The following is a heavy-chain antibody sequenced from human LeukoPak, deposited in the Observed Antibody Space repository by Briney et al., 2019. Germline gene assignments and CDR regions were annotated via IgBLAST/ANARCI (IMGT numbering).Heavy chain of an antibody. J-gene: IGHJ4*02. CDR3: ARVFKQQLTN. CDR1: GVSFSGYY. V-gene: IGHV4-34*01. Sequence: PSETLSLTCAVYGVSFSGYYWSWLRQPPGKGLEWVGEINHSGSTNYNPSLKSRVTISVDTSKNQFSLKLSSVTAADTAVYYCARVFKQQLTNWGQGTLVTVSS. CDR2: INHSGST. D-gene: IGHD6-13*01.